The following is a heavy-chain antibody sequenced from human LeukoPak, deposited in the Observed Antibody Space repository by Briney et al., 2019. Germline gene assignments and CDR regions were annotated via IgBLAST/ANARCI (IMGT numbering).Heavy chain of an antibody. CDR3: ARGPATVVTPYPPWFDP. J-gene: IGHJ5*02. CDR1: GGSFSGYY. CDR2: INHSGST. V-gene: IGHV4-34*01. Sequence: SETLSLTCAVYGGSFSGYYWSWIRQPPGKGMEWIGEINHSGSTNYNPSLKSRGTISVDTSKNQFSLKLSSVTAADTAVYYCARGPATVVTPYPPWFDPWGQGTLVTVSS. D-gene: IGHD4-23*01.